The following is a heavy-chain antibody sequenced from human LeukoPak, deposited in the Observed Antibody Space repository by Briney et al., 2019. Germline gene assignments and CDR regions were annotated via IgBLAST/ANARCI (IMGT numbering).Heavy chain of an antibody. Sequence: PGGSLRLSCAASGFTFSSYAMSWVRQAPGKGLEWVSLISWNGYSTSYGDSVKGRFTISRDNNKNSLYLQMNSLRTEDTALYYCARDSSGSLGYWGQGTLVTVSS. CDR2: ISWNGYST. V-gene: IGHV3-43*01. CDR1: GFTFSSYA. CDR3: ARDSSGSLGY. J-gene: IGHJ4*02. D-gene: IGHD1-26*01.